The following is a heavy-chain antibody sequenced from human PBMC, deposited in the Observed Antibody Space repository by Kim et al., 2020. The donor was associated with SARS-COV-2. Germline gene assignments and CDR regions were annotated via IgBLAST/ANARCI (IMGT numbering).Heavy chain of an antibody. CDR2: ITNSDSTT. V-gene: IGHV3-23*01. D-gene: IGHD1-26*01. J-gene: IGHJ1*01. Sequence: GGSLRLSCAASGFTFTSFSMNWVRQAPGKGLEWVSGITNSDSTTDYADSVKGRFTISRDNSKNTLHLQMDGLRGDDTAVYYCAKDFARQKVGPSHWGQGT. CDR1: GFTFTSFS. CDR3: AKDFARQKVGPSH.